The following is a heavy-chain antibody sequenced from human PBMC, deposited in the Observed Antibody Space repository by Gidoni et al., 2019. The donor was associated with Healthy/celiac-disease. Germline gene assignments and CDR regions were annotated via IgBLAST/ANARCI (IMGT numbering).Heavy chain of an antibody. Sequence: EVQLLESGGGLVQPGGSLRLSCAASGFTFSSYAMSWARQAPGKGLEWVSAISGSGGSTYYADSVKGRFTISRDNSKNTLYLQMNSLRAEDTAVYYCAKGSGKYSSGWYNSGNWYFDLWGRGTLVTVSS. CDR2: ISGSGGST. D-gene: IGHD6-19*01. CDR3: AKGSGKYSSGWYNSGNWYFDL. V-gene: IGHV3-23*01. J-gene: IGHJ2*01. CDR1: GFTFSSYA.